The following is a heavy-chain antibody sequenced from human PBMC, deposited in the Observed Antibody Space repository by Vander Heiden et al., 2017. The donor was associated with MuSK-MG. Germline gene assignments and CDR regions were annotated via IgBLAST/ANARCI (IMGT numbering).Heavy chain of an antibody. V-gene: IGHV4-34*01. CDR3: AGVTYYYGSGSYRRPYDY. CDR1: GGSFCGYN. CDR2: INRSGST. D-gene: IGHD3-10*01. Sequence: QVQLQQWGAGLLKPSEPLSLTCAVYGGSFCGYNWSWIRQPPGKGLEWIGEINRSGSTNCNPSHKSRVTIAGDTSKNQFSRKLSSVTAADTAVYYCAGVTYYYGSGSYRRPYDYWGQGTLVTVSS. J-gene: IGHJ4*02.